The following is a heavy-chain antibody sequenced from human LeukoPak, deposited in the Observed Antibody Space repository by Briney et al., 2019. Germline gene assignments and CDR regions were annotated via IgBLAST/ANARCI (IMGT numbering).Heavy chain of an antibody. CDR2: ISETGGTI. CDR3: AREMTIITYSFDS. Sequence: GGSLRLSCAPSGFTYSNYAMSWVRQAPGKGLEWVSAISETGGTIHYADSVRGRFTISRDNSKNTLYLQMNSLRAEDTAVYYCAREMTIITYSFDSWGQGTLVTVSS. D-gene: IGHD5-24*01. CDR1: GFTYSNYA. V-gene: IGHV3-23*01. J-gene: IGHJ4*02.